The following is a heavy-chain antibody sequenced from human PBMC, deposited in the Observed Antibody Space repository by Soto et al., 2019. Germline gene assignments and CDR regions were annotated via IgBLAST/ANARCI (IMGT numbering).Heavy chain of an antibody. CDR3: ARQYCAADCQMPRPS. CDR2: ISSSSSYI. J-gene: IGHJ5*02. D-gene: IGHD2-21*02. CDR1: GFTFSSYN. V-gene: IGHV3-21*01. Sequence: PGGSLRLSCEASGFTFSSYNMNWVRQAPGKGLEWVSSISSSSSYIYYADSVKGRFTISRDNAKNSLYLQMNSLRAEDTAVYYCARQYCAADCQMPRPSWGQGTLVTVSS.